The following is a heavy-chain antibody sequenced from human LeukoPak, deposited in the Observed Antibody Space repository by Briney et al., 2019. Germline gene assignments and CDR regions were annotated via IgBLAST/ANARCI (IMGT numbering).Heavy chain of an antibody. V-gene: IGHV3-30-3*01. D-gene: IGHD3-22*01. Sequence: GGSLRLSCAASGFTFRNYVIHWVRQAPGKGLEWVAVTSSDLNVKLYADSVKGRFTISRDNAKNSLFLQMNSLRAEDTAVYYCARVKYYDSSGYSKWGQGTLVTVSS. J-gene: IGHJ4*02. CDR2: TSSDLNVK. CDR1: GFTFRNYV. CDR3: ARVKYYDSSGYSK.